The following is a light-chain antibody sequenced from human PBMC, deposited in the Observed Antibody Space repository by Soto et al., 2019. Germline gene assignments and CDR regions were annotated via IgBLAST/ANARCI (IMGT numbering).Light chain of an antibody. CDR1: QSVSSSY. V-gene: IGKV3-20*01. CDR2: GIS. CDR3: RQYGTSPKT. J-gene: IGKJ1*01. Sequence: EIVLTQSPGTLSLSPGERATLSCRASQSVSSSYLAWFQHKPGQAPRLLIYGISSRATGIPDRLSGSGSGPHFTLTISRLEPEDFAVYYCRQYGTSPKTFGQGTQVEIK.